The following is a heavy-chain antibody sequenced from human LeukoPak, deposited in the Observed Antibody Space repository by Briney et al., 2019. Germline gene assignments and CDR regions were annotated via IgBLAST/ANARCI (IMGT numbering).Heavy chain of an antibody. CDR2: IYPGDSDT. V-gene: IGHV5-51*06. D-gene: IGHD3-10*01. CDR3: GARRITMVRGAPDAFDI. Sequence: GGSLKISFKGSGYRFTSYWIGWVRPMPGKGLEWMGIIYPGDSDTRYSPSFQGQVTISADKSISTAYLQWSSLKASDTAMYYCGARRITMVRGAPDAFDIWGQGTMVTVSS. J-gene: IGHJ3*02. CDR1: GYRFTSYW.